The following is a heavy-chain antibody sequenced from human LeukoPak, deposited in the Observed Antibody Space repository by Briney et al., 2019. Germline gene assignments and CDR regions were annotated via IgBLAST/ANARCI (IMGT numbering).Heavy chain of an antibody. J-gene: IGHJ4*02. D-gene: IGHD3-10*01. Sequence: GRSLRLSCAASGFTLRTYGMHWVRQAPGKGLEWVAVIWNDGSNKYYADSVKGRFTISRDNSKNTLYLQMNSLRAEDTAVYSCARASGPFDYWGQGTLVTVSS. CDR1: GFTLRTYG. V-gene: IGHV3-33*01. CDR3: ARASGPFDY. CDR2: IWNDGSNK.